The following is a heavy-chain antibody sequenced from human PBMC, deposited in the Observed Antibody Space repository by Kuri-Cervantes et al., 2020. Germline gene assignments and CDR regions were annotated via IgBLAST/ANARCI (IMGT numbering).Heavy chain of an antibody. J-gene: IGHJ4*02. CDR2: IYYSGST. D-gene: IGHD5-24*01. CDR3: ARDRYGYSSLDY. CDR1: GGSVSSGSYY. Sequence: SETLSLTCTVSGGSVSSGSYYWSWIRQPPGKGLEWIGYIYYSGSTNYNPSLKSRVTISVDTSKNQFSLKLSSVTAADTAVYYCARDRYGYSSLDYWGQGTLVTVSS. V-gene: IGHV4-61*01.